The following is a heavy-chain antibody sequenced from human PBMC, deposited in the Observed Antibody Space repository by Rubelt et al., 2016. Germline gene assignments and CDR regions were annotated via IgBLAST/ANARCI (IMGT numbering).Heavy chain of an antibody. CDR1: GFSLSTGGVG. CDR2: IYWNDDK. Sequence: QITLKESGPTLVKPTQTLTLTCTFSGFSLSTGGVGVGWIRQPPGKALEWLGVIYWNDDKRDSPSLKSRLTITKDTTKNQVVLTMAIVDPEDTATYYCAQKSLYYDGSAYCPGWFDPWGQGTLVTVSA. J-gene: IGHJ5*02. V-gene: IGHV2-5*01. CDR3: AQKSLYYDGSAYCPGWFDP. D-gene: IGHD3-22*01.